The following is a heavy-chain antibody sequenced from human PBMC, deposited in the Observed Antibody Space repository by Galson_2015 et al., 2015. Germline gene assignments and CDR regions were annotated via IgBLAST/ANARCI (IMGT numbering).Heavy chain of an antibody. CDR3: ARAHRGSYDAFDI. D-gene: IGHD1-26*01. CDR2: IWYDGSNK. V-gene: IGHV3-33*08. Sequence: SLRLSCAASGFTFSSYGMHWVRQAPGKGLEWVAVIWYDGSNKYYADSVKGRFTISRDNSKNTLYLQMNSLRAEDTAVYYCARAHRGSYDAFDIWGQGTMVTVSS. J-gene: IGHJ3*02. CDR1: GFTFSSYG.